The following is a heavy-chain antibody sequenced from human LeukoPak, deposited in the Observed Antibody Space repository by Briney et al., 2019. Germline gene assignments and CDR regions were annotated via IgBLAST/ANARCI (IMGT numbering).Heavy chain of an antibody. D-gene: IGHD2-21*02. CDR2: IYSSGST. V-gene: IGHV4-61*08. CDR1: GGSISSGGYY. CDR3: ARGVPTATARWFDP. J-gene: IGHJ5*02. Sequence: SETLSLTCTVSGGSISSGGYYWSWIRQPPGKGPEWIGYIYSSGSTNYNPSLKSRVTISVDTSKNQFSLMVSSVTAADTALYYCARGVPTATARWFDPWGQGTLVTVSS.